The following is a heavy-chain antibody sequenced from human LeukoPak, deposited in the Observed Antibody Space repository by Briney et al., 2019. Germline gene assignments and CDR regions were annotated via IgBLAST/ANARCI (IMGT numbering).Heavy chain of an antibody. D-gene: IGHD3-22*01. CDR3: ARVYYDSSGYPDAFDI. V-gene: IGHV3-7*04. CDR1: GFTFSSYW. Sequence: QPGGSLRLSCAASGFTFSSYWMSWVRQAPGKGLEGVANIKQDGSEKYYVDSVKGRFTISRDNAKNSLYLQMNSLRAEDTAVYYCARVYYDSSGYPDAFDIWGQGTMVTVSS. CDR2: IKQDGSEK. J-gene: IGHJ3*02.